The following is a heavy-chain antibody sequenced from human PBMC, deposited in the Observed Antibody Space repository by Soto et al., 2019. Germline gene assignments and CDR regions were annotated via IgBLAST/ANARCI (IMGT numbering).Heavy chain of an antibody. J-gene: IGHJ6*02. CDR2: ISYDGSNK. CDR3: AKDLLVGATTAYYCMEV. Sequence: QVQLVESGGGVVQPGRSLRLSCAASGFTFSSYGMHWVRQAPGQGLEWVAVISYDGSNKYYADSVKGRFTISSEDSKNTLYVQMNSLRAEDTSVYYCAKDLLVGATTAYYCMEVWGQGTTVPVFS. V-gene: IGHV3-30*18. CDR1: GFTFSSYG. D-gene: IGHD1-26*01.